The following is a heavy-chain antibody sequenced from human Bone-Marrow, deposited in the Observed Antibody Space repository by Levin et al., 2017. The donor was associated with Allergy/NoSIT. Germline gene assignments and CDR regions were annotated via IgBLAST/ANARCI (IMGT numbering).Heavy chain of an antibody. V-gene: IGHV4-31*03. J-gene: IGHJ6*02. Sequence: SETLSLTCTVSGGSISTGGHYWSWIRQPPGKGLEWIGYTYHSGSTFYSPSLKSRVNISVDTSENQFSLRLNSVTAADTAVYYCARDRIVGRAKYYGMDVWGQGTTVTVSS. CDR1: GGSISTGGHY. CDR2: TYHSGST. D-gene: IGHD1-26*01. CDR3: ARDRIVGRAKYYGMDV.